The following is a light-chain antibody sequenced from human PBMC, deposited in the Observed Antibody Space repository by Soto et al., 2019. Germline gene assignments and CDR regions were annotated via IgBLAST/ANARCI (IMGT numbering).Light chain of an antibody. CDR3: QQYFTSPLN. Sequence: EIVLTQSAGTLSLSPGERATLSCRASQSVNSRLAWYQHKPGQAPRLLISGASSRATGIPDRFSGSGSATDFTLTISRLEPEDFAVYYCQQYFTSPLNFGGGTKVDIK. CDR2: GAS. J-gene: IGKJ4*01. CDR1: QSVNSR. V-gene: IGKV3-20*01.